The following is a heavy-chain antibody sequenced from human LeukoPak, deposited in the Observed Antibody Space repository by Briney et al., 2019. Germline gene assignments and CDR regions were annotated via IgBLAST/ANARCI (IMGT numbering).Heavy chain of an antibody. V-gene: IGHV4-34*01. J-gene: IGHJ4*02. CDR3: ASTIPGFDY. Sequence: PSETLSPTCAVYGGSFSSYYWSWIRQPPGKGLEWIGEINHSGSTNYNPSLKSRVTISVDTSKNQFSLKLSSVTAADTAVYYCASTIPGFDYWGQGTLVTVSS. CDR1: GGSFSSYY. CDR2: INHSGST. D-gene: IGHD3-3*01.